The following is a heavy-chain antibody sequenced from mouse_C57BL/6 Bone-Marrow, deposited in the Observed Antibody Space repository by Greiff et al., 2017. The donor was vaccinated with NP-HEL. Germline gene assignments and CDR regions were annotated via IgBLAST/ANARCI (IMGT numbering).Heavy chain of an antibody. CDR2: ISYDGSN. CDR1: GYSITSGYY. D-gene: IGHD1-1*01. J-gene: IGHJ4*01. CDR3: ASSTVGYAMDY. Sequence: EVQLVESGPGLVKPSQSLSLTCSVTGYSITSGYYWNWIRQFPGNKLEWMGYISYDGSNNYNPSLKNRISITRDTSKNQFFLKLNSVTTEDTATYYCASSTVGYAMDYWGQGTSVTVSS. V-gene: IGHV3-6*01.